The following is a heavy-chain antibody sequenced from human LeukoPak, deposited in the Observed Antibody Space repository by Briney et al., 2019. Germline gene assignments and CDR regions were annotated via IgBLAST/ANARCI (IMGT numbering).Heavy chain of an antibody. D-gene: IGHD6-6*01. CDR2: IKQDGSEK. Sequence: GGSLRLSCAASGFTFSSYWMNWVRQAPGKGLEWVANIKQDGSEKYYVDSGKGRFTISRDNAKNSLYLQMNSLRVEDTAVFYCAREGGAARAFDIWGQGTMVTVSS. CDR3: AREGGAARAFDI. J-gene: IGHJ3*02. CDR1: GFTFSSYW. V-gene: IGHV3-7*01.